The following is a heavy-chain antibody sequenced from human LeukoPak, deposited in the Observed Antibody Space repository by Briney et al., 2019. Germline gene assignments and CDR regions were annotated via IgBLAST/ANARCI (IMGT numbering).Heavy chain of an antibody. CDR2: IFYNGST. Sequence: SQRLSLTCTVSGDSINNYFWTWIRQPPGKGLDWIGYIFYNGSTKYSPYLKSRVTMLVHTSKNEFSLRLSSVTAADTAVYYCARVPAYYYATTSSYYPSDYFDFWGLGTLVTVSS. V-gene: IGHV4-59*01. J-gene: IGHJ4*02. CDR1: GDSINNYF. CDR3: ARVPAYYYATTSSYYPSDYFDF. D-gene: IGHD3-22*01.